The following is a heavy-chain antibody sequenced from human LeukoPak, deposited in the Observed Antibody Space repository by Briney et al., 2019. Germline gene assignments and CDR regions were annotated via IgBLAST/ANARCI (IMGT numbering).Heavy chain of an antibody. CDR2: IYTSGRT. V-gene: IGHV4-4*07. CDR3: ASLGGYDYGSSDY. Sequence: SETLSLTCTVSGGSISNYYWSWIRQPAGKGLDWIGRIYTSGRTSYNPSLKSRVTMSVDTSKNQFSLKLSSVTAADTAVCYCASLGGYDYGSSDYWGQGTLVTVSS. J-gene: IGHJ4*02. D-gene: IGHD5-12*01. CDR1: GGSISNYY.